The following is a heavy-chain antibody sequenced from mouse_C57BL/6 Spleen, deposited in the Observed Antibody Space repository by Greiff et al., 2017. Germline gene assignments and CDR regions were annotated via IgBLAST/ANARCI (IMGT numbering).Heavy chain of an antibody. V-gene: IGHV1-52*01. CDR1: GYTFTSYW. CDR2: IYPSDSET. Sequence: QVQLQQPGAELVRPGSSVKLSCKASGYTFTSYWMHWVKQRPIQGLEWIGNIYPSDSETHYNQKFKDKATLTVDKSSSTAYMQLSSLTSEDSAVYYGARSDGSSPYYYAMDYWGQGTSVTVSS. D-gene: IGHD1-1*01. J-gene: IGHJ4*01. CDR3: ARSDGSSPYYYAMDY.